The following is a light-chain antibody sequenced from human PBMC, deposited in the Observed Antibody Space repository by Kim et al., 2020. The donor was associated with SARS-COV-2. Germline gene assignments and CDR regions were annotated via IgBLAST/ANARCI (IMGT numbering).Light chain of an antibody. CDR1: QGITNS. CDR3: QKYNSAPWT. J-gene: IGKJ1*01. CDR2: AAS. Sequence: SVGDRVTISCRASQGITNSLAWYQQKPGKVPPLLIYAASALQTGVPSRFSGSGSGTDFTLTISSLQPEDVATYYCQKYNSAPWTFGQGTKVEIK. V-gene: IGKV1-27*01.